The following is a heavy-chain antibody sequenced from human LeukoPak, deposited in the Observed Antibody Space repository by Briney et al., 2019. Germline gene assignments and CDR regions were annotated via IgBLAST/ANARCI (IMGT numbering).Heavy chain of an antibody. CDR3: ARQIGYGSGSYWQK. Sequence: SETLSLTCAVYGGSFSGYYWSWIRQPPGKGLEWIGEINHSGSTNYNQSLKSRVTISVDTSKNQFSLKLSSETAADTAVYYRARQIGYGSGSYWQKWGQGTLVTVSS. J-gene: IGHJ4*02. CDR2: INHSGST. CDR1: GGSFSGYY. V-gene: IGHV4-34*01. D-gene: IGHD3-10*01.